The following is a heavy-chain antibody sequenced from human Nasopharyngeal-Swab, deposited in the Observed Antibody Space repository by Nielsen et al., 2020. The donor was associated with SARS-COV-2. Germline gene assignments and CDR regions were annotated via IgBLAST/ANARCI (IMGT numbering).Heavy chain of an antibody. D-gene: IGHD2-2*01. V-gene: IGHV3-21*01. CDR2: ISSSSSYI. J-gene: IGHJ4*02. Sequence: WIRQPPGKGLEWVPSISSSSSYIYYADSVKGRFTISRDNAKNSLYLQMNSLRAEDTAVYYCARMDHIVVVPTAPGGADYWGQGTLVTVSS. CDR3: ARMDHIVVVPTAPGGADY.